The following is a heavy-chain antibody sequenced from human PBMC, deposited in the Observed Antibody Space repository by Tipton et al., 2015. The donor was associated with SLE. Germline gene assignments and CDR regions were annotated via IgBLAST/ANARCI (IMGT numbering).Heavy chain of an antibody. CDR1: GGSISNSSYY. CDR2: IFQSGRT. Sequence: TLSLTCSVSGGSISNSSYYWGWIRQPPGRGLEWIGNIFQSGRTYYNPSLKSRVTISVDTSKNQLSLRLSSVTAADTAIYYCAGGATDWFDPWGRGTLVTVSS. J-gene: IGHJ5*02. CDR3: AGGATDWFDP. V-gene: IGHV4-39*07.